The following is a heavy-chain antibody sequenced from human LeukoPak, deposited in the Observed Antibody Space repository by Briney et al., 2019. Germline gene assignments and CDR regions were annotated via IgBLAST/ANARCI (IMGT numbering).Heavy chain of an antibody. D-gene: IGHD5-18*01. V-gene: IGHV4-59*01. Sequence: SETLSLTCTVSGGSISSYYWSWIRQPPGRGLEWIGYIYYSGSTNYNPSLKSRVTISVDTSKNQFSLKLSSVTAADTAVSYCASTGYSYGFDYRGQGTLVTVSS. CDR2: IYYSGST. J-gene: IGHJ4*02. CDR1: GGSISSYY. CDR3: ASTGYSYGFDY.